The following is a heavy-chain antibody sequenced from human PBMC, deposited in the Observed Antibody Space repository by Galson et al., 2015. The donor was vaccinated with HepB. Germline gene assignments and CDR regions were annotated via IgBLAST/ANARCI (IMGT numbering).Heavy chain of an antibody. J-gene: IGHJ4*02. D-gene: IGHD2-2*01. V-gene: IGHV3-23*01. CDR1: GFTFSSYA. CDR3: TSPPHYCSSTSCYHRGDY. Sequence: SLRLSCAASGFTFSSYAMSWVRQAPGKGLEWVSAISGSGGSTYYADSVKGRFTISRDNSKNTLYLQMNSLRAEDTAVYYCTSPPHYCSSTSCYHRGDYWGQGTLVTVSS. CDR2: ISGSGGST.